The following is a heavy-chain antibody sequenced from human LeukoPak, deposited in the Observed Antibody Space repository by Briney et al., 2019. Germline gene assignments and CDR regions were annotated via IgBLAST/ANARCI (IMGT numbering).Heavy chain of an antibody. Sequence: GGSLRLSCAASGFTFDDYAMHWVRQAPGKGLEWVSGISWNSGSIGYADSVKGRFTISRDNAKNSLYLQMNSLRAEDTAVYYCAREDTAMGMDVWGQGTTVTVSS. CDR3: AREDTAMGMDV. CDR2: ISWNSGSI. D-gene: IGHD5-18*01. J-gene: IGHJ6*02. V-gene: IGHV3-9*01. CDR1: GFTFDDYA.